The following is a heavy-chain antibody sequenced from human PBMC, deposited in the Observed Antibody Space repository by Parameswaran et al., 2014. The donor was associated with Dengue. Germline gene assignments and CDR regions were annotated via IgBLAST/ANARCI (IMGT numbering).Heavy chain of an antibody. V-gene: IGHV1-46*01. CDR2: INPSGGST. Sequence: WVRQAPGQGLEWMGIINPSGGSTSYAQKFQGRVTMTRDTSTSTVYMELSSLRSEDTAVYYCARGKRDYYDSSGYDDAFDIWGQGTMVTVSS. J-gene: IGHJ3*02. D-gene: IGHD3-22*01. CDR3: ARGKRDYYDSSGYDDAFDI.